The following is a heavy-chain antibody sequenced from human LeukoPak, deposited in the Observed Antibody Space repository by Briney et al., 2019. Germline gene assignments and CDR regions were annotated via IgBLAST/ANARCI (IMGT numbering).Heavy chain of an antibody. D-gene: IGHD6-13*01. CDR1: GFTFSSSA. J-gene: IGHJ4*02. Sequence: GGSLRLSCAASGFTFSSSAMSWVRQAPGKGLEWVSSISGSGSGGSTYYADSVKGRFTISRDNAKNSLYLQMNSLRAEDTAVYYCARERAAAGPFDYWGQGTLVTVSS. CDR2: ISGSGSGGST. CDR3: ARERAAAGPFDY. V-gene: IGHV3-23*01.